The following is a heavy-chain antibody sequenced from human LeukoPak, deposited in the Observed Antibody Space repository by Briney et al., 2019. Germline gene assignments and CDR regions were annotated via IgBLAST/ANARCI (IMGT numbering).Heavy chain of an antibody. J-gene: IGHJ2*01. Sequence: ASVKVSCKASGYTLTSYYMHWVRQAPGQGLEWMGIINPSGGSTSYAQKFQGRVTMTRDMSTSTVYMELSSLRSEDTAVYYCALSSSTSGGYFDLWGRGTLVTVSS. V-gene: IGHV1-46*01. D-gene: IGHD2-2*01. CDR1: GYTLTSYY. CDR2: INPSGGST. CDR3: ALSSSTSGGYFDL.